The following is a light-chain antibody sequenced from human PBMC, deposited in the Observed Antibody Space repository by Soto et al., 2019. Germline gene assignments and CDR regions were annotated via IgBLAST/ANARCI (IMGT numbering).Light chain of an antibody. CDR1: QTVSSSY. V-gene: IGKV3-20*01. CDR3: QQFSSYPLT. J-gene: IGKJ4*01. Sequence: IVLTQSPGTLSLSPGERATLSCRASQTVSSSYLAWYQRKPGQAPRLLIYHSSSRATGIPDRFSGGGSGTDFTLTISRLEPEDFAVYYCQQFSSYPLTFGGGTKGDIK. CDR2: HSS.